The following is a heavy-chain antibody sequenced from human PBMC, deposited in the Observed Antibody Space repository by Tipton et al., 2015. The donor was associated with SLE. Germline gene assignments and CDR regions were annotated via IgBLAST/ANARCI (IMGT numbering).Heavy chain of an antibody. Sequence: TLSLTCTVSGDSISRKNYYWVWIRQPPGKGLEWIGTMSYSGSTYFKSSLNSRVTISLDTSKNQFSLRLASVTAADTAVYYCARLSPDSWVLPHFFDYWGQGILVTVSP. J-gene: IGHJ4*02. V-gene: IGHV4-39*07. CDR3: ARLSPDSWVLPHFFDY. D-gene: IGHD1-26*01. CDR1: GDSISRKNYY. CDR2: MSYSGST.